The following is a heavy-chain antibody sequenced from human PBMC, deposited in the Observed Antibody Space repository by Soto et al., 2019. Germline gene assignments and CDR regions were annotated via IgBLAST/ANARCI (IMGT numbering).Heavy chain of an antibody. V-gene: IGHV1-46*03. J-gene: IGHJ4*02. CDR2: INPSAGST. D-gene: IGHD1-26*01. CDR1: GYTFTSCY. Sequence: ASVKVSCKASGYTFTSCYMHWVRQAPGQGLEWMGIINPSAGSTSYAQSFQGRVTMTRDMSTSTVYMELNSLRSEDTAVYYCARTLFGTYREFDYWGQGTLVTVSS. CDR3: ARTLFGTYREFDY.